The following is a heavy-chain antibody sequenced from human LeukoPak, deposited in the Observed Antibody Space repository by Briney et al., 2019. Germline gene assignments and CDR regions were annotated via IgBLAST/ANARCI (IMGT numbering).Heavy chain of an antibody. CDR1: AYCFSSYW. CDR3: VRQRVASGPINHFDP. CDR2: IYPDDSDT. J-gene: IGHJ5*02. V-gene: IGHV5-51*01. Sequence: ESLKFSYKTSAYCFSSYWIGWVGEMLGTGLEWVGAIYPDDSDTRYSPSFQGQVVISADRSIRTAYLQWNTLKTSDTAMYYCVRQRVASGPINHFDPWGQGTLATVSS. D-gene: IGHD3-10*01.